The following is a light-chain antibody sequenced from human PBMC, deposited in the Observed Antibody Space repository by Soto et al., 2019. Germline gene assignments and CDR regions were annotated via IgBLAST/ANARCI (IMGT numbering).Light chain of an antibody. Sequence: DVQMTQSPSSLSASVGDRFTITCRASQGIRNLLVWYQQKPEKAPKSLIYGTSNLESGVPSRFSGSGSGTEFRLTISTMQPDDFATYYCQQYDSFSVTFGQGTRLEL. CDR2: GTS. CDR3: QQYDSFSVT. J-gene: IGKJ5*01. V-gene: IGKV1D-16*01. CDR1: QGIRNL.